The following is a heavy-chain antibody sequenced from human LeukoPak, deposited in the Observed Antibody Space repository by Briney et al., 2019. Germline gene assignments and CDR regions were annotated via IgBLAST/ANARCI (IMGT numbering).Heavy chain of an antibody. CDR3: ARSYGSGNIFTYYYGMDV. V-gene: IGHV4-59*01. D-gene: IGHD3-10*01. CDR1: GGSISSYY. CDR2: IYYSGST. Sequence: SETLSLTCTVSGGSISSYYRSWIRQPPGKGLEWIGHIYYSGSTNYNPSLKSRVTISVDTTKNQFSLKLSSVTAANTAVYYCARSYGSGNIFTYYYGMDVWGQGTTVTVSS. J-gene: IGHJ6*02.